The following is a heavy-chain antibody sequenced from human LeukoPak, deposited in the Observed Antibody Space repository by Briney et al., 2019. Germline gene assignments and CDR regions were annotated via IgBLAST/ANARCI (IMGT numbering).Heavy chain of an antibody. CDR3: ARKRGYSYGQDYFDY. D-gene: IGHD5-18*01. V-gene: IGHV1-18*01. CDR2: TSAYNGNT. Sequence: GASVKVSCKASGYTFTSYGISWVRQAPGQGLEWMGWTSAYNGNTNYAQKLQGRVTMTTDTSTSTAYMELRSLRSDDTAVYYCARKRGYSYGQDYFDYWGQGTLVTVSS. J-gene: IGHJ4*02. CDR1: GYTFTSYG.